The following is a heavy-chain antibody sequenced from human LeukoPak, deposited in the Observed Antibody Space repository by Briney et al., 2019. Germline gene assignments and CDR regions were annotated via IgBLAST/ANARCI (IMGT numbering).Heavy chain of an antibody. J-gene: IGHJ4*02. D-gene: IGHD3-3*01. CDR1: GYTFTSYG. CDR3: AVTYDFWSGYYSFDY. CDR2: ISAYNGNT. V-gene: IGHV1-18*01. Sequence: ASVKVSCKASGYTFTSYGISWVRQTPGQGLEWMGWISAYNGNTNYAQKLQGRVTMTTDTSTSTAYMELRSLRSDDTAVYYCAVTYDFWSGYYSFDYWGQGTLVTVSS.